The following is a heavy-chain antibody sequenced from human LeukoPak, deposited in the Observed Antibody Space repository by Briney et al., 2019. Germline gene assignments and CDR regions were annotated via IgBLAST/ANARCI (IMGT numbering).Heavy chain of an antibody. J-gene: IGHJ6*03. V-gene: IGHV3-11*01. Sequence: GGSLRLSCAASGFTFSDYYMSWIRQAPGKGLEWVSYISSSGSTIYYADSVKGRFTISRDNAKNSLYLHMNSLRAEDTAVYYCARDKSGDHYYYHMDVWGKGTTVTVSS. CDR2: ISSSGSTI. CDR3: ARDKSGDHYYYHMDV. CDR1: GFTFSDYY.